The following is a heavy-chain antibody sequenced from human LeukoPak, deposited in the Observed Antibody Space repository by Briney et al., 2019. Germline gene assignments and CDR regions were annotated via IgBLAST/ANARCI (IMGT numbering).Heavy chain of an antibody. J-gene: IGHJ6*02. CDR2: LYYTGST. D-gene: IGHD3-16*01. CDR1: GGSIVSYY. V-gene: IGHV4-59*08. CDR3: ARHHEYIWGSSVDYYAMDV. Sequence: PSETLSLTCTVSGGSIVSYYWSWLRQPPGKGLEWIGYLYYTGSTNYNPSLKSRVPLSFDTSKNLFSLNLSSVTAAHTAVYYCARHHEYIWGSSVDYYAMDVWGQGTTVTVSS.